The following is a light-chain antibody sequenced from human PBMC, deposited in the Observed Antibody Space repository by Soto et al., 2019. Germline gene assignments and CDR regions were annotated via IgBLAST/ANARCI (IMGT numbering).Light chain of an antibody. CDR1: QDIRSS. J-gene: IGKJ5*01. CDR3: QQRSNWPLIT. V-gene: IGKV3-11*01. Sequence: EIVMTQSPSTLSVSPGERVTLSCRASQDIRSSLAWYQQKPGQAPRLLIYDASNRATGIPARFSGSGSGTDFTLTISSLEPEDFAVYYCQQRSNWPLITFGQGTRLEIK. CDR2: DAS.